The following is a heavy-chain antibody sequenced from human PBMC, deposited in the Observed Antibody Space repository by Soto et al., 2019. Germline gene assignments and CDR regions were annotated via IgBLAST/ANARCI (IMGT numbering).Heavy chain of an antibody. CDR1: GYTFTTYA. D-gene: IGHD2-21*01. J-gene: IGHJ4*02. CDR3: ARDRLHRTSYITFEY. V-gene: IGHV1-18*01. Sequence: GASVKVSWKASGYTFTTYAISWLRQAPGQGLEWMGWMNTYTGNTDYAQSLRGRVTMTRDTSTDTAYMELRSLRSDDTAMYYCARDRLHRTSYITFEYWGQGALVTVSS. CDR2: MNTYTGNT.